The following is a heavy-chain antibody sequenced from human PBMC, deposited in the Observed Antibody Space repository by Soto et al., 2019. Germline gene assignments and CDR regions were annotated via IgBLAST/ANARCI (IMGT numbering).Heavy chain of an antibody. D-gene: IGHD3-3*01. V-gene: IGHV4-31*02. CDR3: ARXRAGFFWSGRSDNWFDP. Sequence: SETLSLTWTVSGGSISSGGYYWSWIRQHPGKGLEWIAYIYYSGSTYYNPSLKSRVTMSLDTSKNQFSLKLSSVTAADTAVYYCARXRAGFFWSGRSDNWFDPWGQGTLVTVSS. CDR1: GGSISSGGYY. J-gene: IGHJ5*02. CDR2: IYYSGST.